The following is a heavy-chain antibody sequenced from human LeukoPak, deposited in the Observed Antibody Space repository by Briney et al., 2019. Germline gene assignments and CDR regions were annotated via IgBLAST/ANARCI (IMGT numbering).Heavy chain of an antibody. J-gene: IGHJ4*02. D-gene: IGHD2-2*01. CDR1: GFTFSSYW. CDR2: INEKGNEK. Sequence: PGGSLRLSCAASGFTFSSYWMSWVRQAPGKGLEWVANINEKGNEKYYVDSVKGRFTISRDNSKNTLYLQMNSLRAEDTAVYYCAEDPMPLDYWGQGTLVTVSS. V-gene: IGHV3-7*03. CDR3: AEDPMPLDY.